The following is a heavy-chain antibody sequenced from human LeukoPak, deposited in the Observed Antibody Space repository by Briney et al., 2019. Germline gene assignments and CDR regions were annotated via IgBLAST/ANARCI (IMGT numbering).Heavy chain of an antibody. V-gene: IGHV3-23*01. CDR2: ISGSGGST. Sequence: GGSLRLSCAASGFTFSSYAMSWVRQAPGKGLEWVSGISGSGGSTYYADSVKGRFTISRDNSKNTLYLQMNSLRAEDTAVYYCARDSSSSFDYWGQGTLVTVSS. D-gene: IGHD6-6*01. CDR3: ARDSSSSFDY. CDR1: GFTFSSYA. J-gene: IGHJ4*02.